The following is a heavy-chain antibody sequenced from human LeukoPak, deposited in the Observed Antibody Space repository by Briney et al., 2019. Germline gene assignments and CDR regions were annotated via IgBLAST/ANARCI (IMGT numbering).Heavy chain of an antibody. CDR1: GFTFSSYW. D-gene: IGHD1-26*01. CDR2: INTDGSDR. V-gene: IGHV3-74*01. J-gene: IGHJ4*02. CDR3: ARISFIVGAANNDY. Sequence: GGSLRLSCAASGFTFSSYWMYWVRHAPGKGLVWVSRINTDGSDRSYADSVKGRFTISRDNAKNTLYLQMNSLRAEDTAVYYCARISFIVGAANNDYWGQGTLVTVSS.